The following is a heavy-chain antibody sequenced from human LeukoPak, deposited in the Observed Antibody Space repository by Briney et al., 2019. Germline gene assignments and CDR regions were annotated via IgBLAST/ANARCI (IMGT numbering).Heavy chain of an antibody. D-gene: IGHD3-3*01. CDR1: GGSISSYY. CDR3: ASSRRDDYDFWRRAFDI. Sequence: SETLSLTCTVSGGSISSYYWSWIRQPAGKGLEWIGRIYTSGSTNYNPSLKSRVTMSVDTSKNQFSLKLSSVTAADTAVYYCASSRRDDYDFWRRAFDIWGQGTMVTVSS. CDR2: IYTSGST. V-gene: IGHV4-4*07. J-gene: IGHJ3*02.